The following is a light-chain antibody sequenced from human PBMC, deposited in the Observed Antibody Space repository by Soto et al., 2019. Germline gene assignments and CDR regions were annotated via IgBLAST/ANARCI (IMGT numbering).Light chain of an antibody. CDR2: EVR. V-gene: IGLV2-14*01. CDR3: TSYTGSATPYG. Sequence: SVLTQPASVSGSPGQSITISCTGTSSDVGGYNYVSWYQQHPGTAPKLMIYEVRHRPSGVSNRFSGSKSGNTASLTISGLQPEDEAIYYCTSYTGSATPYGFGTGTKVTVL. J-gene: IGLJ1*01. CDR1: SSDVGGYNY.